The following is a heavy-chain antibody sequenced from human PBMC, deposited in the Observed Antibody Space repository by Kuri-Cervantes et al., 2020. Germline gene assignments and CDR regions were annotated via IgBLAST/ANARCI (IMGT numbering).Heavy chain of an antibody. CDR2: ISSSSSYI. D-gene: IGHD3-22*01. V-gene: IGHV3-21*03. CDR3: ARRSVYDSKLLGAFDI. CDR1: GFTFSSYS. J-gene: IGHJ3*02. Sequence: GESLKISCAASGFTFSSYSMNWVRQAPGKGLEWVSSISSSSSYIYYADSVKGRFTISRDNAKNSLYLQMNSLRAEDTAVYYCARRSVYDSKLLGAFDIWGQGTMVTVSS.